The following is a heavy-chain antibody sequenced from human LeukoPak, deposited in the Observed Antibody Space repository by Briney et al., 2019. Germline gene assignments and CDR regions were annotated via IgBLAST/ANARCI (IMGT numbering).Heavy chain of an antibody. CDR3: ARDGGDGYNFYY. J-gene: IGHJ4*02. CDR1: GYTFSSYG. Sequence: ASVKVSCKTSGYTFSSYGISWVRQAPGQGLEWMGWINGYNGNTNYAQKFQGRVTVTTDTSTSTVYMELRSLRSDDTAVYYCARDGGDGYNFYYWGQGTLVTVSS. V-gene: IGHV1-18*01. D-gene: IGHD5-24*01. CDR2: INGYNGNT.